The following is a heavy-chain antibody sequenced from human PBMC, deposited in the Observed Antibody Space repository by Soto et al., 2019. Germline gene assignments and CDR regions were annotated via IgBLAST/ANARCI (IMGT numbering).Heavy chain of an antibody. CDR1: GDSVSSNSAG. V-gene: IGHV6-1*01. D-gene: IGHD2-2*02. CDR2: TFYRSKWYN. J-gene: IGHJ6*02. CDR3: ARVEYTESEYYNGMDV. Sequence: QVQLQQSGPGLVKPSQTLSLTCVISGDSVSSNSAGWNWIRQSPSRGLEWLGRTFYRSKWYNDYACSLQGRISINADTSKTQLSLQLNSVTPEDPALYYCARVEYTESEYYNGMDVWGQGTTFTVSS.